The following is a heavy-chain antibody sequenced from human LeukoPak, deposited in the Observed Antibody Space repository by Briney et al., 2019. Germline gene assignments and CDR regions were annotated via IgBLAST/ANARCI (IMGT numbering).Heavy chain of an antibody. V-gene: IGHV3-23*01. CDR3: AKCVWFGELPHDAFDM. J-gene: IGHJ3*02. CDR2: ISGSGGST. CDR1: GFTFSTYA. D-gene: IGHD3-10*01. Sequence: GGSLRLSCAASGFTFSTYAMSWVRQAPGKGLEWVSAISGSGGSTYYADSVKGRFTISRDNSKNTLYLQMNSLRAEDTAVYYCAKCVWFGELPHDAFDMWGQGTMVTVSS.